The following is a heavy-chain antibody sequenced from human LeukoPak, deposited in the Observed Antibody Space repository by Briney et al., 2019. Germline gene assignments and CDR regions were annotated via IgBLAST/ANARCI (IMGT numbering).Heavy chain of an antibody. D-gene: IGHD6-19*01. J-gene: IGHJ4*02. CDR2: MNPNSGNT. V-gene: IGHV1-8*03. CDR1: GYTFTSYD. Sequence: AASVKVSCKASGYTFTSYDINWVRQATGQGLEWMGWMNPNSGNTGYAQKFQGRVTITRNTSISTAYMELSSLRSEDTAVYYCARDRGSGLNFDYWGQGTLVTVSS. CDR3: ARDRGSGLNFDY.